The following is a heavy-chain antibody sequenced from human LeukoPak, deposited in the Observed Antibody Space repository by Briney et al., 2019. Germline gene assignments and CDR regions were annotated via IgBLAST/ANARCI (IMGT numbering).Heavy chain of an antibody. CDR1: GGSFSGYY. D-gene: IGHD6-6*01. CDR3: ARGHIEYSSSSTGFSLYYFDY. Sequence: SETLSLTCAVYGGSFSGYYWSWIRLPPGKGLEWIGEINHSGSTNYNPSLKSRVTISVDTSKNQFSLKLSSVTAADTAVYYCARGHIEYSSSSTGFSLYYFDYWGQGTLVTVSS. V-gene: IGHV4-34*01. J-gene: IGHJ4*02. CDR2: INHSGST.